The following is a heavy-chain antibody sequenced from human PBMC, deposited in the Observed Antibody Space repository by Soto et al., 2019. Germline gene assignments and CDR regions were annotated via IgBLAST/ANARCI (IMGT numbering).Heavy chain of an antibody. V-gene: IGHV4-30-4*08. J-gene: IGHJ4*03. D-gene: IGHD5-18*01. CDR3: VRALGHGYAGNF. Sequence: TLSLTCSVSGAIVTSGENYWSWVRQPPGKGREWIGYIYDSGVTNYTPALKRRVTLSLDRPNNEVSLKLRSVTAAATAVYFCVRALGHGYAGNFWGHGTWVTVSS. CDR2: IYDSGVT. CDR1: GAIVTSGENY.